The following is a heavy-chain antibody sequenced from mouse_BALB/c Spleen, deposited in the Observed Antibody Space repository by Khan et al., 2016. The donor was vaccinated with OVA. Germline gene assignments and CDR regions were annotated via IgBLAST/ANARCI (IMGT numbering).Heavy chain of an antibody. J-gene: IGHJ2*01. D-gene: IGHD3-1*01. CDR2: INPSSGYT. CDR3: ERKSTRAYY. Sequence: QVQLKQSGAELVKPGASVKMSCKASGYTFTSYTMHWVKQRPGQGLEWIGYINPSSGYTKYNQKFKDKATLTADKSSSTAYMQLSSLTSEDSAVYYCERKSTRAYYWGQGTTLTVSS. V-gene: IGHV1-4*01. CDR1: GYTFTSYT.